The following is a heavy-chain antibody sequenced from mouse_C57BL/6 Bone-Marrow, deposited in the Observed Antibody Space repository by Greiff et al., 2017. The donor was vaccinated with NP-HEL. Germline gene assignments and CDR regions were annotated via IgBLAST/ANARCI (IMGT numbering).Heavy chain of an antibody. V-gene: IGHV1-76*01. D-gene: IGHD1-1*01. CDR3: AKITTVVGDAMDY. CDR2: IYPGSGNT. Sequence: QVQLQQSGAELVRPGASVKLSCKASGYTFTDYYINWVKQRPGQGLEWIARIYPGSGNTYYNEKFKGKATLTAEKSSSTAYMQLSSLTSEDSAVYFCAKITTVVGDAMDYWGQGTSVTVSS. J-gene: IGHJ4*01. CDR1: GYTFTDYY.